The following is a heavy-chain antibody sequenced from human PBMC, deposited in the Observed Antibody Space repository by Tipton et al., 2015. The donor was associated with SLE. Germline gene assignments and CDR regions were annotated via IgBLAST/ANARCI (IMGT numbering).Heavy chain of an antibody. D-gene: IGHD3-22*01. CDR1: GGPISSSSYY. CDR2: IYYSGST. V-gene: IGHV4-39*07. CDR3: ARALGYYDSSGYLDY. Sequence: LRLSCTVSGGPISSSSYYWGWIRQPPGKGLEWIGSIYYSGSTYYNPSLKSRVTISVDTSKNQFSLKLSSVTAADTAVYYCARALGYYDSSGYLDYWGQGTLVTVSS. J-gene: IGHJ4*02.